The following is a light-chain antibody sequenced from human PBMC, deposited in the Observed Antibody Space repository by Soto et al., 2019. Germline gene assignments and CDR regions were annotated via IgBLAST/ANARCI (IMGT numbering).Light chain of an antibody. J-gene: IGLJ1*01. CDR2: DVS. CDR1: SSDVGGYND. Sequence: QSALTQPASVSGSPGQSITISCTGTSSDVGGYNDVSWYQQHPGTAPKLMIYDVSNRPSGVSNRFSGSKSSNTASLTISGLQAEDEADYYCNSYTSSSTLLFVFGTGTKLTVL. V-gene: IGLV2-14*01. CDR3: NSYTSSSTLLFV.